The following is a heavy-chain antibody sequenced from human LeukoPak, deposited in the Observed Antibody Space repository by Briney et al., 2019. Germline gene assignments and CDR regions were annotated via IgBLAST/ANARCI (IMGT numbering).Heavy chain of an antibody. CDR3: ARDRLACTSSWFDP. J-gene: IGHJ5*02. CDR1: GGSTTSSY. CDR2: IYYSVST. D-gene: IGHD6-19*01. Sequence: LETLSLTCTESGGSTTSSYRSWIRQSPGEGLGWIGYIYYSVSTNYNPSLKSRVTISVDTSKNQFSLKLSSVPAADTAVYYCARDRLACTSSWFDPWGQGTLVTVSS. V-gene: IGHV4-59*01.